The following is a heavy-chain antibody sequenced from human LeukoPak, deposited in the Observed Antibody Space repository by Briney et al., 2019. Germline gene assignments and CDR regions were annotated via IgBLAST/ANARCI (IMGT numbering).Heavy chain of an antibody. V-gene: IGHV4-38-2*01. J-gene: IGHJ4*02. CDR3: ARLQGLYSSSYDY. CDR2: IYHSGST. D-gene: IGHD6-6*01. Sequence: SETLSLTCAVSGYSISSGYYWGWIRQPPGKGLEWIGSIYHSGSTHYNPSLKSRVTISVDTSKNQLSLKLSSMTAADTAVYYCARLQGLYSSSYDYWGQGTLVTVSS. CDR1: GYSISSGYY.